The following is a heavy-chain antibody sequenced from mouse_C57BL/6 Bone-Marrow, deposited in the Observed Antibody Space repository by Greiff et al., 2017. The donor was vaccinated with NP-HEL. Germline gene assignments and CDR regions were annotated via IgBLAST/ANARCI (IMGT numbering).Heavy chain of an antibody. CDR1: GFTFSDYY. J-gene: IGHJ2*01. CDR3: ARRRGFFDY. CDR2: ISNGGGST. D-gene: IGHD3-1*01. Sequence: EVKVVESGGGLVQPGGSLKLSCAASGFTFSDYYMYWVRQTPEKRLEWVAYISNGGGSTYYPDTVKGRFTISRDNAKNTLYLQMSRLKSEDTAMYYCARRRGFFDYWGQGTTLTVSS. V-gene: IGHV5-12*01.